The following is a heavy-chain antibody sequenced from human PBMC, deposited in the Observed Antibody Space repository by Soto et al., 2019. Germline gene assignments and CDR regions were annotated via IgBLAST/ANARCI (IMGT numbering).Heavy chain of an antibody. CDR1: GGSISSSSYY. Sequence: QLQLQESGPGLVKPSETLSLTCTVSGGSISSSSYYWGWIRQPPGKGLEWIGSIYYSGSTYYTPSLKSRVPISVDTSKNQFSLKLSSGTAADPSVYYCASLYYDILTGDFLEWFDPWGQGTLVTVSS. J-gene: IGHJ5*02. D-gene: IGHD3-9*01. V-gene: IGHV4-39*01. CDR3: ASLYYDILTGDFLEWFDP. CDR2: IYYSGST.